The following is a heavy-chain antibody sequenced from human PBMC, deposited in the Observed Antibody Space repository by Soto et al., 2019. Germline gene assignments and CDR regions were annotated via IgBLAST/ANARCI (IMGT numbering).Heavy chain of an antibody. Sequence: GGSLRLSCAASGFTFSRYAMGWVRQAPGKGLEWVSVISGSGGNIQYADSVKGRFTISRDNSKNTLYLQMNSLRAEDTAVYYCARESEDLTSNFDYWGQGTLVTVSS. CDR2: ISGSGGNI. J-gene: IGHJ4*02. CDR3: ARESEDLTSNFDY. V-gene: IGHV3-23*01. CDR1: GFTFSRYA.